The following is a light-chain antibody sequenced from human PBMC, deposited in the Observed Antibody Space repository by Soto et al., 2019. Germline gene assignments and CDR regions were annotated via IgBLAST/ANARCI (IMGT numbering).Light chain of an antibody. J-gene: IGKJ1*01. V-gene: IGKV1-39*01. Sequence: DIQMTQSPSSLSASVGDRVTITCRASQSISSYLNWYQQKPGKAPKLLIYAASSLKSGVPSRFSGSGSGTDFTLTNSSLQPEDFATYYCQQSYSTPPTFGQGTKVEIK. CDR2: AAS. CDR3: QQSYSTPPT. CDR1: QSISSY.